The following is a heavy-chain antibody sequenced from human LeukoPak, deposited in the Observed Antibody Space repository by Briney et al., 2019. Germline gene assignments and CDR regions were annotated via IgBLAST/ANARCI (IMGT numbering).Heavy chain of an antibody. J-gene: IGHJ3*02. Sequence: ASVKVSCKASGYSFTDYYMHWVRQAPGQGLEWMGWINPHSGVTNYAQKFQDWVTMTRDTPISTTYMELNRLSSDDTAIYYCARAYRRAYDDAFDIWGQGTMVTVSS. CDR1: GYSFTDYY. D-gene: IGHD2-21*01. V-gene: IGHV1-2*04. CDR3: ARAYRRAYDDAFDI. CDR2: INPHSGVT.